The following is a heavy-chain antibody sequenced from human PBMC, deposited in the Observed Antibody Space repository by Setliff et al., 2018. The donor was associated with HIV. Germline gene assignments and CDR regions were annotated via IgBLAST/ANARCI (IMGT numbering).Heavy chain of an antibody. Sequence: SVKVSCKTSGDAFTNYAVNWVRQAPGRGLEWMGGIIPLFGSANYGQKFQGRLTITSDESTRTAYMELTSLTSDDTAIYYCASPLVTGGGFNFWGQGTLVTSPQ. J-gene: IGHJ4*02. CDR3: ASPLVTGGGFNF. D-gene: IGHD3-16*01. CDR1: GDAFTNYA. V-gene: IGHV1-69*13. CDR2: IIPLFGSA.